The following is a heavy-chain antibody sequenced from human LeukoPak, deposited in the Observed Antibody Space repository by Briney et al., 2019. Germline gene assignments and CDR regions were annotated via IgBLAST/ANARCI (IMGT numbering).Heavy chain of an antibody. CDR1: GFTFSSYS. Sequence: TGGSLRLSCAASGFTFSSYSMNWVRQAPGKGLEWDSSISSSSSYIYYADSVKGRFTISRDNAKNSLYLQMNSLRAEDTAVYYCARDLSMGGYGSEYWFDPWGQGTLVTVSS. CDR3: ARDLSMGGYGSEYWFDP. D-gene: IGHD5-12*01. CDR2: ISSSSSYI. J-gene: IGHJ5*02. V-gene: IGHV3-21*01.